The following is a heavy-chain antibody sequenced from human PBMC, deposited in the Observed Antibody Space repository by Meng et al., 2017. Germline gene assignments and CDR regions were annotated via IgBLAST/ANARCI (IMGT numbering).Heavy chain of an antibody. CDR3: ARGGVLVRYFDWSRYDY. D-gene: IGHD3-9*01. CDR1: GYTFTGYY. J-gene: IGHJ4*02. CDR2: INPNSGGT. Sequence: ASVKVSCKASGYTFTGYYMHWVRQAPGQGLEWMGWINPNSGGTNYAQKFQGRVTMTRDTSISTAYMELSRLRSDDKAVYYCARGGVLVRYFDWSRYDYWGQGTLVTVSS. V-gene: IGHV1-2*02.